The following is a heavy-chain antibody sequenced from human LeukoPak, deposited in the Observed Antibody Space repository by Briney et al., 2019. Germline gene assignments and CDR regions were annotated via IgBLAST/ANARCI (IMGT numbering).Heavy chain of an antibody. Sequence: GGSLRPSCAASGFTVSSNYMNWVRQAPGKGLEWVSVIYSGGSTYYADSVKGRFTISRDNSKNTLYLQMNSLRAEDTAVYYCARDGAMATIKRLDYWGQGTLVTVSS. D-gene: IGHD5-24*01. CDR2: IYSGGST. CDR3: ARDGAMATIKRLDY. CDR1: GFTVSSNY. V-gene: IGHV3-66*02. J-gene: IGHJ4*02.